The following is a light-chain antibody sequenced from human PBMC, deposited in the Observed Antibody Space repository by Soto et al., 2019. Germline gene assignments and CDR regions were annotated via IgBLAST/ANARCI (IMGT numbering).Light chain of an antibody. Sequence: QSVLTQPPSASGSPGQSVTISCIGTSSDVGGYNYVSWYQHHPGKAPQLMIYEVSKRPSGVPDRFSGSKSGNTASLTVSGLQAEDEADYYCCSYTGSNNRVFGGGTKVTVL. CDR2: EVS. CDR3: CSYTGSNNRV. CDR1: SSDVGGYNY. J-gene: IGLJ3*02. V-gene: IGLV2-8*01.